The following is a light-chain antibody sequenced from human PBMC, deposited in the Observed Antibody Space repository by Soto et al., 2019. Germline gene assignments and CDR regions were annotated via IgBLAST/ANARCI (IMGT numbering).Light chain of an antibody. CDR1: QSVSSY. CDR3: QEYNTWPWT. Sequence: EIVLTQSPGTLSLSPGERATLSCRASQSVSSYLAWYQQKPGQAPRLLIYEASNRATGIPARFSGSGSGTDFTLTISSLEPEDFAVYYCQEYNTWPWTFGQGTKVDIK. V-gene: IGKV3-11*01. CDR2: EAS. J-gene: IGKJ1*01.